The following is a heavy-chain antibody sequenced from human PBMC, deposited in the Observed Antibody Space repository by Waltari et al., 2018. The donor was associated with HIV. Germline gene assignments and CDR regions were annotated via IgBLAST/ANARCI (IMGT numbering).Heavy chain of an antibody. Sequence: QLQLQESGPGLVKPSETLSLTCTVSGGSISSSSYYWGWIRQPPGKGLEWIGSIYYSGSTYYNPSLKSRVTISVDTSKNQFSLKLSSVTAADTAVYYCARDFPGIAAAGTFSYNWFDPWGQGTLVTVSS. J-gene: IGHJ5*02. D-gene: IGHD6-13*01. CDR2: IYYSGST. CDR1: GGSISSSSYY. CDR3: ARDFPGIAAAGTFSYNWFDP. V-gene: IGHV4-39*07.